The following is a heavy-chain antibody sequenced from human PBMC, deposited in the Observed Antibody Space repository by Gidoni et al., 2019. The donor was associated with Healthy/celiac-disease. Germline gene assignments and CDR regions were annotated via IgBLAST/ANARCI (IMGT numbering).Heavy chain of an antibody. D-gene: IGHD3-3*01. Sequence: QVQLVQSGAAVKKPGASLKVSCKAFGYTLTSYAMHWVRQAPGQRLEWMGWINAGNGNTKYSQKCQGRVTITRDTSASTAYMELSSLRSEDTAVFYCARVAIFGVVYYYYGMDVWGQGTTVTVSS. CDR3: ARVAIFGVVYYYYGMDV. CDR1: GYTLTSYA. V-gene: IGHV1-3*01. CDR2: INAGNGNT. J-gene: IGHJ6*02.